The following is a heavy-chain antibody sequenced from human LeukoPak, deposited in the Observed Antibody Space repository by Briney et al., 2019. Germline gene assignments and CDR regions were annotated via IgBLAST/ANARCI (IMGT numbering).Heavy chain of an antibody. J-gene: IGHJ4*02. CDR3: ATLTAAAGTGFDY. CDR1: GYTFTDYY. V-gene: IGHV1-69-2*01. Sequence: AASVKISCKVSGYTFTDYYMHWVQQAPGKGGEWMGLVDPEDGETIYAEKFQGRVTITADTSTDTAYMELSSLRSEDTAVYYCATLTAAAGTGFDYWGQGTLVTVSS. CDR2: VDPEDGET. D-gene: IGHD6-13*01.